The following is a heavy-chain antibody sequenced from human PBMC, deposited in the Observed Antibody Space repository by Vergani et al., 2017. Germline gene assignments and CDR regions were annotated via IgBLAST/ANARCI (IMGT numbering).Heavy chain of an antibody. CDR3: ASKRGACRAAYCHSYDF. Sequence: QVQLQQWGAGLLKPSETLSLTCAVYGGSFSGYYWSWIRQPPGKGLEWIGEINHSGSTNYNPSLKSRVTISVDTSKNQFYLKLTSVTAADTAVYYCASKRGACRAAYCHSYDFWGPGTLVGVSS. D-gene: IGHD2-15*01. CDR1: GGSFSGYY. V-gene: IGHV4-34*01. CDR2: INHSGST. J-gene: IGHJ4*02.